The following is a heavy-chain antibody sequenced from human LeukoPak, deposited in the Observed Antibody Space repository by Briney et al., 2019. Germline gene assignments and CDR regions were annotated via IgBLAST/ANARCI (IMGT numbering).Heavy chain of an antibody. V-gene: IGHV1-69*04. J-gene: IGHJ4*02. CDR2: IIPILGIA. CDR1: GGTFSSYA. CDR3: ATGDYYGSGSYFH. D-gene: IGHD3-10*01. Sequence: SVKVSCKASGGTFSSYAISWVRQAPGQGLEWMGRIIPILGIANYAQKFQGRVTITADKSSSTAYMELSSLRSEDTAVYYCATGDYYGSGSYFHWGQGTLVTVSS.